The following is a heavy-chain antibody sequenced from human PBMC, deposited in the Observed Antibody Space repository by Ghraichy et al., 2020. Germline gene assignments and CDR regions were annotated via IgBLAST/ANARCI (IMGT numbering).Heavy chain of an antibody. CDR2: INSDGSST. D-gene: IGHD3-9*01. J-gene: IGHJ4*02. Sequence: GESLNISCAASGFTFDIYTMNWVRQAPGKGLVWVSRINSDGSSTSYADSVKGRFTISRDNAKNTLYLQMNSLRAEDTAVYYCAREGIRYLAVDYWGQGTLVTVSS. V-gene: IGHV3-74*01. CDR3: AREGIRYLAVDY. CDR1: GFTFDIYT.